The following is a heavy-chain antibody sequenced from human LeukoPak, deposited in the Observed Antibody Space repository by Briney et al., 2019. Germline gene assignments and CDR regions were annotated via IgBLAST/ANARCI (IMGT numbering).Heavy chain of an antibody. D-gene: IGHD6-19*01. CDR2: MYSSGST. CDR1: AFTVSGNY. V-gene: IGHV3-53*01. Sequence: GRSLRLSCAVSAFTVSGNYMSSVRQAPGEGLGWVSVMYSSGSTNYADSVKGRFTISRDNSKNTLYLQTNSLGAEDTAVYYCAREGGPYSSTLRGQWGQGTLVTVSS. J-gene: IGHJ4*02. CDR3: AREGGPYSSTLRGQ.